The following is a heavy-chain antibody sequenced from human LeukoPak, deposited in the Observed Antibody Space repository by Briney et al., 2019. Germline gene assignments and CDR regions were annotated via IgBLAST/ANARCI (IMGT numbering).Heavy chain of an antibody. V-gene: IGHV3-7*01. CDR1: GFTFSSNW. CDR2: IKQDGSEK. CDR3: ARGLGVFDY. D-gene: IGHD3-16*01. J-gene: IGHJ4*02. Sequence: PGGSLRLSCAASGFTFSSNWMSWVRQAPGKGLEWVANIKQDGSEKYYVDSVKGRFSISRDNAKNSLYLQMNSLRAEDTAVYYCARGLGVFDYWGQGTLVTVSS.